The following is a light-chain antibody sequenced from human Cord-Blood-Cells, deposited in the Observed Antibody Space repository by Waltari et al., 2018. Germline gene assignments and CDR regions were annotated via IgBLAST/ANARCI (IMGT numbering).Light chain of an antibody. CDR3: QSADSSGTYYV. CDR2: KDS. V-gene: IGLV3-25*03. J-gene: IGLJ1*01. CDR1: ALPKQD. Sequence: SYELTQPPPASVSPRQTARITCPGDALPKQDAYWYQQKPGQAPVLVIYKDSERPSGIPERFSGSSSGKTVTLTISGVQAEDEADYYCQSADSSGTYYVFGTGTKVTVL.